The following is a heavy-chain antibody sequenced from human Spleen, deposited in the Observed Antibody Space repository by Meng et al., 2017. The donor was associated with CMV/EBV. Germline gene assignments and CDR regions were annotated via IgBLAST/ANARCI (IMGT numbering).Heavy chain of an antibody. CDR1: GFTFDDYA. CDR2: ITWDGGRT. J-gene: IGHJ4*02. CDR3: AKGGMAAEKYYFDY. Sequence: GGSLRLSCAASGFTFDDYAMHWVRQAPGKGLEWVSLITWDGGRTYYADSVKGRFTISRDNSKNSLYLQMNSLRAEDTALYYCAKGGMAAEKYYFDYWGQGTLVTVSS. V-gene: IGHV3-43D*03. D-gene: IGHD6-13*01.